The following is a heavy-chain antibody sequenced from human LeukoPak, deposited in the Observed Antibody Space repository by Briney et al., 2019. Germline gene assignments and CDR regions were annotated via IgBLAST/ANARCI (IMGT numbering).Heavy chain of an antibody. D-gene: IGHD3-3*02. Sequence: ASVKVSCKASGYTFTGYYLHWVRQAPGQGLEWMGCVNPNSGDTNYAQKFQGSVTMTRDTSISTVYMELSRLRSDDTAVYYCARGARGSHFKYMDVWGKGTTVTISS. CDR1: GYTFTGYY. J-gene: IGHJ6*03. V-gene: IGHV1-2*02. CDR2: VNPNSGDT. CDR3: ARGARGSHFKYMDV.